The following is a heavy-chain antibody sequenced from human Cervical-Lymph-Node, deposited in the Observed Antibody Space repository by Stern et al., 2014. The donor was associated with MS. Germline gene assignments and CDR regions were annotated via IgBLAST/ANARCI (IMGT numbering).Heavy chain of an antibody. D-gene: IGHD3-16*01. Sequence: EVQLVESGGSLVRPGGSLRLSCAASGLTLSNCAMSWVRQAPGKGLEWVSAISSRGDKLLYADSVKGRFTVSRDISKNTLFLQMNSLRVEDTAVYYCAKEIRPNDYWGQGTLVTVSS. CDR2: ISSRGDKL. CDR1: GLTLSNCA. CDR3: AKEIRPNDY. J-gene: IGHJ4*02. V-gene: IGHV3-23*04.